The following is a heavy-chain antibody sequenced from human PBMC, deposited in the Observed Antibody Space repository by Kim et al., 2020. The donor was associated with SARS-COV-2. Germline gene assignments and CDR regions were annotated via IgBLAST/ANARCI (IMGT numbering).Heavy chain of an antibody. CDR3: AREYSSGRSYYYGMDV. Sequence: KFQGRVTMTRDTSISTAYMELSRLRSDDTAVYYCAREYSSGRSYYYGMDVWGQGTTVTVSS. J-gene: IGHJ6*02. V-gene: IGHV1-2*02. D-gene: IGHD6-19*01.